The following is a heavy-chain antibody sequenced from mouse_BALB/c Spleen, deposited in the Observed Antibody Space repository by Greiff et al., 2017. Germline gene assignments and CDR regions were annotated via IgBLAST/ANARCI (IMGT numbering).Heavy chain of an antibody. V-gene: IGHV1S30*01. Sequence: VQLQQSGPELVKTGASVTISCKASGYSFTGYYMHWVKQSHGKSLEWIGYISCYNGATSYNQKFKGMATLTVDDSSSTAYMQLSSLTSEDTVVYYCARSNYYGSSYGWYFDVWGAGTTVTVSS. CDR3: ARSNYYGSSYGWYFDV. J-gene: IGHJ1*01. CDR2: ISCYNGAT. D-gene: IGHD1-1*01. CDR1: GYSFTGYY.